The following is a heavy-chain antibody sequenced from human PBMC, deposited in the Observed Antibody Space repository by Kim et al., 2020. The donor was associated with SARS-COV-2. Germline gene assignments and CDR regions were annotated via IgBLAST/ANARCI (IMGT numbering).Heavy chain of an antibody. Sequence: YRNYAASVEGRFTISRDNGENLLYLQMNSLRAEDTAVYYCARGRPAIGYDFWGQGTLLTVSS. V-gene: IGHV3-11*06. J-gene: IGHJ4*02. CDR3: ARGRPAIGYDF. D-gene: IGHD2-2*01. CDR2: YR.